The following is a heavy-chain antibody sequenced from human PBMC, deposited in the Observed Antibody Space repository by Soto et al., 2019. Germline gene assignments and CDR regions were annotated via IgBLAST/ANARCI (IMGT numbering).Heavy chain of an antibody. CDR3: ARSEEDSDYYYYGLDV. Sequence: QVNLQPSGPGLLKPSQTLSLTCVISGDSVSSSSVAWNWVRQSPSRGLEWLGRTYYRSRWYSDFAVSVRGRIVINADTSKNQFSLQLNSVTPEDTAVYFCARSEEDSDYYYYGLDVWGQGTTVTVSS. D-gene: IGHD2-15*01. V-gene: IGHV6-1*01. CDR2: TYYRSRWYS. CDR1: GDSVSSSSVA. J-gene: IGHJ6*02.